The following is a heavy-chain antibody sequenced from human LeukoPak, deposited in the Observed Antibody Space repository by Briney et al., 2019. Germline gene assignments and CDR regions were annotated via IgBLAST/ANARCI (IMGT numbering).Heavy chain of an antibody. J-gene: IGHJ6*03. CDR3: AREVPYYSNSHRNYYYYMDV. CDR2: IKPSGGDT. D-gene: IGHD4-11*01. CDR1: GYTFTDYN. V-gene: IGHV1-46*01. Sequence: ASVKVSCKTSGYTFTDYNLHWVRQAPGQRLEWMGIIKPSGGDTSYAQTFQGRVTMTRDMSTSTVYMELSSLRSEDTAVYYCAREVPYYSNSHRNYYYYMDVWGKGTTVTVSS.